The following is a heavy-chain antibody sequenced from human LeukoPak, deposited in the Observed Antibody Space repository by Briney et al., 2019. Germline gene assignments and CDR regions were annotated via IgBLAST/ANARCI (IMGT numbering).Heavy chain of an antibody. V-gene: IGHV3-23*01. J-gene: IGHJ4*02. CDR3: AKVGAYCDSSGYDY. CDR2: ISGSGGST. Sequence: GGSLRLSCVASGFTFTSYAMSWVRQAPGKGLEWVSAISGSGGSTYYADSVKGRFTISRDNSKNTLYLQMNSLRAEDTAVYYCAKVGAYCDSSGYDYWGQGTLVTVSS. D-gene: IGHD3-22*01. CDR1: GFTFTSYA.